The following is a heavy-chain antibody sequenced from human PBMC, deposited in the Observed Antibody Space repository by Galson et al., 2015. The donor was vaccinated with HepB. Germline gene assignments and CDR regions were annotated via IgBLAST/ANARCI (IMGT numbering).Heavy chain of an antibody. CDR2: INLNGDT. CDR1: GGSFSDDY. D-gene: IGHD3-3*01. CDR3: ARGLFGVVGADL. J-gene: IGHJ5*02. V-gene: IGHV4-34*01. Sequence: ETLSLTCALYGGSFSDDYWSWIRQSPGKGLEWLAEINLNGDTNYNPSVKSRVAILIDTSKNLFSLRLNSVTAADTAVYYCARGLFGVVGADLWGQGTQVLVAS.